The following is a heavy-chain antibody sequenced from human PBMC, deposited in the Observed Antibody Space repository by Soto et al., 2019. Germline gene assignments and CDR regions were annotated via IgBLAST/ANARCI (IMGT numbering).Heavy chain of an antibody. D-gene: IGHD6-19*01. CDR1: GFTFSNYW. CDR2: INSDGRST. V-gene: IGHV3-74*01. J-gene: IGHJ3*02. CDR3: ARAIAVAGAYDAFDI. Sequence: EVELVESGGGLVQPGGSLRLSCAASGFTFSNYWMHWVRQAPGKGLVWVSRINSDGRSTNYADFVKGRFTISRDNAKNTLYLQMNSLRAEDTAVYYCARAIAVAGAYDAFDIWGQGTELTVSS.